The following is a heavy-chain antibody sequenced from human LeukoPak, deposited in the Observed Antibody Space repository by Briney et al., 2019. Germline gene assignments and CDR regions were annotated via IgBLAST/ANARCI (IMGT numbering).Heavy chain of an antibody. Sequence: ASVKVSCKASGYTFTGYYMHWVRQAPGQGLEWMGWINPNSGGTNYAQKFQGRVTMTRDTSISTAYMELSRLRSDDTAVYYCARDGGGGSSGVHFDYWGQGTLVTVSS. J-gene: IGHJ4*02. V-gene: IGHV1-2*02. CDR2: INPNSGGT. CDR1: GYTFTGYY. D-gene: IGHD3-16*01. CDR3: ARDGGGGSSGVHFDY.